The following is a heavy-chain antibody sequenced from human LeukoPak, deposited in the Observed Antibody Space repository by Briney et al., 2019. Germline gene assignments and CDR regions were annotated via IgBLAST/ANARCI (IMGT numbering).Heavy chain of an antibody. V-gene: IGHV3-53*01. D-gene: IGHD3-10*01. CDR3: ARESSGGFDP. Sequence: GGSLRLSCAASGFTFSYAWMSWARQAPGKGLEWVSVIYSGGSTYYADSVKGRFTISRDNSKNTLYLQMNSLRAEDTAVYYCARESSGGFDPWGQGTLVTVSS. CDR1: GFTFSYAW. J-gene: IGHJ5*02. CDR2: IYSGGST.